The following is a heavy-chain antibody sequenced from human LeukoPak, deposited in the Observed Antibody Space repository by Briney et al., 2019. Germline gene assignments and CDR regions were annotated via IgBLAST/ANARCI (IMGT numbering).Heavy chain of an antibody. CDR2: INPSGGST. J-gene: IGHJ5*02. CDR1: GYTFTSYY. Sequence: GASVKVSCKASGYTFTSYYMHWVRRAPGQGLEWMGIINPSGGSTSYAQKFQGRVTTTRATSTSTVYMELSSLRSEDTDVYYCARDPGRGNWFGPWGQGTLVTVSS. V-gene: IGHV1-46*01. CDR3: ARDPGRGNWFGP.